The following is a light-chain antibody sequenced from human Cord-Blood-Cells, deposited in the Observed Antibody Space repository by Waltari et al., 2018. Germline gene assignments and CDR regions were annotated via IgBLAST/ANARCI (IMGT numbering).Light chain of an antibody. J-gene: IGKJ1*01. CDR2: GAA. Sequence: EIVMTQSPATQSVSPGERATLSCRASQRVSSNLAWDQQKPGQAPRLPSYGAATRATGIPARFSGRGSWTEFTLTISSLQSEDFAVYYCQQYNNWPPWTFGQGTKVEIK. CDR1: QRVSSN. CDR3: QQYNNWPPWT. V-gene: IGKV3-15*01.